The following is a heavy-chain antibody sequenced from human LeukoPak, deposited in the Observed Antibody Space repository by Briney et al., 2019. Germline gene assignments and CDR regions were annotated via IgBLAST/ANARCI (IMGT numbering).Heavy chain of an antibody. Sequence: GGSLRLSCAASGFTFSSYWMSWVRQAPGKGLEWVSGINWYGGSTGYADSVKGRFTISRDNSKNTLYLQMNSLRAEDTAVYYCAKDLWFGDSSPYYFDYWGQGTLVTVSS. CDR3: AKDLWFGDSSPYYFDY. V-gene: IGHV3-20*04. CDR1: GFTFSSYW. J-gene: IGHJ4*02. D-gene: IGHD3-10*01. CDR2: INWYGGST.